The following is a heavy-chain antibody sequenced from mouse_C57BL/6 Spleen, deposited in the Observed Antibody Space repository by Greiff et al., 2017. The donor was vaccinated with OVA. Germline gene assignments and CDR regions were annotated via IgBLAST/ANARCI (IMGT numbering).Heavy chain of an antibody. J-gene: IGHJ3*01. V-gene: IGHV5-17*01. CDR3: ARGGDYYGSSPWFAY. CDR1: GFTFSDYG. CDR2: ISSGSSTI. D-gene: IGHD1-1*01. Sequence: EVKLVESGGGLVKPGGSLKLSCAASGFTFSDYGMHWVRQAPEKGLEWVAYISSGSSTIYYADTVKGRFTISRDNAKNTLFLQMTSLRSEDTAMYYCARGGDYYGSSPWFAYWGQGTLVTVSA.